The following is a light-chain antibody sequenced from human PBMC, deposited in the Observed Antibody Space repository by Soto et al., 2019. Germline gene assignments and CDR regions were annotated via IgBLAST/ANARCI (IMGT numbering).Light chain of an antibody. V-gene: IGKV3-20*01. Sequence: EIVLTQSPGTLSLSPGERATLSCRASQSLTTNYLAWYQQKPGQAPKLLIYDASTRATGIPDRFSCSGSGTDFTLPIASLEPEDLAVFYCQQGVTFGGGTKVEIK. CDR1: QSLTTNY. CDR3: QQGVT. CDR2: DAS. J-gene: IGKJ4*01.